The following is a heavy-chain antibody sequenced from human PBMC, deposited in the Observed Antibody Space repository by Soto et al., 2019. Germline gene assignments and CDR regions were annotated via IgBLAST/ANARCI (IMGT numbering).Heavy chain of an antibody. D-gene: IGHD3-10*01. CDR1: GFIFKMYW. Sequence: GGSLRLSCAASGFIFKMYWMHWVRQSPGKGLVWISRIYNDGTYSDYADSVRGRFTISRDNVNDTLYLQMNNLRAEDSGLYYCTRGPRPISTGTGAYWGQGTQVTVSS. V-gene: IGHV3-74*01. J-gene: IGHJ4*02. CDR3: TRGPRPISTGTGAY. CDR2: IYNDGTYS.